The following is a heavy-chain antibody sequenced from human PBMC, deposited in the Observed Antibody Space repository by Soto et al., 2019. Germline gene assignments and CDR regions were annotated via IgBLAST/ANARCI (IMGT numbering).Heavy chain of an antibody. J-gene: IGHJ4*02. CDR1: GGTFSSYT. D-gene: IGHD4-4*01. V-gene: IGHV1-69*02. CDR3: ASYRKRGYDY. CDR2: IIPILGIA. Sequence: QVQLVQSGAEVKKPGSSVKVSCKASGGTFSSYTISWVRQAPGQGLEWMGRIIPILGIANYAPKFQGRVTISEDKSTSTDYMEISSLRPEDTAVYYCASYRKRGYDYWGQGTLVTVSS.